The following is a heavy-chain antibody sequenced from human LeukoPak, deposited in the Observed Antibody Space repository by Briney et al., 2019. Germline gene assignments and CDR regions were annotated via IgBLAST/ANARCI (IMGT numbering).Heavy chain of an antibody. J-gene: IGHJ3*02. D-gene: IGHD3-10*01. CDR2: INSDGSST. V-gene: IGHV3-74*01. Sequence: GGSLRLSCAASGFTFSSYWMHWVRQVPGKGLVWVSRINSDGSSTSYAVSVKGRFTISRDNAKNTLYVQMNSLGAEDTAVYYCSTGSGHAFDIWGRGTMVTVSS. CDR1: GFTFSSYW. CDR3: STGSGHAFDI.